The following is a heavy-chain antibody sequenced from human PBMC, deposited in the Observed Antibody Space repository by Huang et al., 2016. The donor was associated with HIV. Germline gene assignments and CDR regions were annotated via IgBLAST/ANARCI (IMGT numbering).Heavy chain of an antibody. CDR1: GFPFNNHA. D-gene: IGHD5-18*01. V-gene: IGHV3-30*04. CDR3: ARAKDTWDAYDI. J-gene: IGHJ3*02. CDR2: ISNDGSNK. Sequence: QVQLVESGGGVVQPGRSLRLSCAAYGFPFNNHARHWVRQAPGKGLECVAVISNDGSNKYYADSVKGRFTISRDSSQSTLFLHMTSLRTEDTAVYYCARAKDTWDAYDIWGQGTMVIVSS.